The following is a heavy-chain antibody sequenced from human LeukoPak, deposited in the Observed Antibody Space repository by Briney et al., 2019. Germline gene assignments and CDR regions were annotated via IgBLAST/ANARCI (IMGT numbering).Heavy chain of an antibody. D-gene: IGHD3-10*01. CDR1: GGPFSGYL. CDR3: ARRYYYNLGSFPFDF. CDR2: IHNSGTT. V-gene: IGHV4-34*01. J-gene: IGHJ4*02. Sequence: SETLSLTCPVSGGPFSGYLWSWIRQPTGKGLEWIGEIHNSGTTNYNPSLNSRVTISEDTSKNQFYLNLSSVTAADTAVYYWARRYYYNLGSFPFDFWGQGTLVTVSS.